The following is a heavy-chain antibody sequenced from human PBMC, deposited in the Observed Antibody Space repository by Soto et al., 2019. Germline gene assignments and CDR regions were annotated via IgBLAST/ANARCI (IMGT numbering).Heavy chain of an antibody. J-gene: IGHJ4*02. V-gene: IGHV2-5*02. D-gene: IGHD3-22*01. CDR3: AHRLYDSSGYSFDY. CDR2: IYWDDDK. Sequence: QITLKESGPPLVKPTQTLTLTCTFSGFSLSTSGVSVGWIRQPPGKALEWLALIYWDDDKRYSPSLKSRLTITKDTSKNQVVLTMTNMDPVDTATYYCAHRLYDSSGYSFDYWGQGTLVTVSS. CDR1: GFSLSTSGVS.